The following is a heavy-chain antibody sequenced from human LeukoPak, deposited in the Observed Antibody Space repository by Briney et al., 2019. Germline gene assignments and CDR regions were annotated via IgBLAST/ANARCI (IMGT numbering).Heavy chain of an antibody. CDR3: ARLDSLYFYYMDV. CDR2: IYYSGST. J-gene: IGHJ6*03. D-gene: IGHD3-9*01. CDR1: GGSISSTHYY. V-gene: IGHV4-39*01. Sequence: SETLSLTCTVSGGSISSTHYYWGWIRQPPGKGLEWIGSIYYSGSTYYNPSLKSQVTISVDTSKNQFSLRLSSVTAADTAVYYCARLDSLYFYYMDVWGKGTTVTVSS.